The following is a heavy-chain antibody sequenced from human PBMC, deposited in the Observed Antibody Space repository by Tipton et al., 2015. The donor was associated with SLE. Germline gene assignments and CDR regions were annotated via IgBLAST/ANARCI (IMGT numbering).Heavy chain of an antibody. CDR1: GGSISSGGYS. Sequence: TLSLTCAVSGGSISSGGYSWSWIRQPPGKGLEWIAYIYDGGSTYYNPSLKSRVTISVDRSKNQFSLKVSSVTAADTAVYYCARGRLGDSQHHFDYWGQGTLVTVSS. D-gene: IGHD1-26*01. J-gene: IGHJ4*02. CDR2: IYDGGST. V-gene: IGHV4-30-2*01. CDR3: ARGRLGDSQHHFDY.